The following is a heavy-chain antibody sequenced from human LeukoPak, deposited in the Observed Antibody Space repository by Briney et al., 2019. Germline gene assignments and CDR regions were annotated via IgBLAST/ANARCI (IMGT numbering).Heavy chain of an antibody. D-gene: IGHD3-22*01. CDR3: ARRVYYDSSGYYYFDY. Sequence: ASVKVSCKASGYTFTSYGISWVRQAPGQGLEWMGWISAYNGNTNYAQKLQGRVTMTTDTSTSTAYMELRSLRPDDTAVYYCARRVYYDSSGYYYFDYWGQGTLVTVSS. V-gene: IGHV1-18*01. CDR2: ISAYNGNT. CDR1: GYTFTSYG. J-gene: IGHJ4*02.